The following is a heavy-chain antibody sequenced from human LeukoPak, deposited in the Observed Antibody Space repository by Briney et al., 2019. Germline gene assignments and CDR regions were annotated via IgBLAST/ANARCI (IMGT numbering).Heavy chain of an antibody. D-gene: IGHD5-18*01. CDR1: GFTFSSYA. Sequence: GGSLRLSCAASGFTFSSYAMSWVRQAPGKGLEWLSSISGSGSSTYYADSVKGRFTISRDNAKNSLYLQMNSLRDEDTAVYYCARGYTYGHDYWGQGTLVTVSS. CDR3: ARGYTYGHDY. V-gene: IGHV3-23*01. CDR2: ISGSGSST. J-gene: IGHJ4*02.